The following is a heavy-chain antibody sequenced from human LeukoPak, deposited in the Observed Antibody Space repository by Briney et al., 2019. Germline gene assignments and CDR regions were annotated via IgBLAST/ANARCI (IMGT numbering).Heavy chain of an antibody. CDR1: GFTFSSYS. CDR3: ARDRVWTVLY. V-gene: IGHV3-7*01. J-gene: IGHJ4*02. Sequence: GGSLRLSCAASGFTFSSYSMNWVRRAPGKGLEWVANIKQDGSEKYYVDSVKGRFTISRDNAKNSLYLQMNSLRAEDTAVYYCARDRVWTVLYWGQGTLVTVSS. CDR2: IKQDGSEK. D-gene: IGHD6-13*01.